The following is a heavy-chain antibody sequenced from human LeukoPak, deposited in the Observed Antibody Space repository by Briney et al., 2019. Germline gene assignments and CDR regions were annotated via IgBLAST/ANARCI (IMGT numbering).Heavy chain of an antibody. D-gene: IGHD2-2*01. CDR3: AKKAVEGRVPAALDY. V-gene: IGHV3-30*18. J-gene: IGHJ4*02. CDR2: IAYDGSQT. CDR1: GFTFSSYG. Sequence: GGSLRLSCAASGFTFSSYGMHWVRRAPGKGLEWVAIIAYDGSQTYHTNSVKGRFTISRDNSKNTLYLQMNSLRVEDTAVYYCAKKAVEGRVPAALDYWGQGILVTVSS.